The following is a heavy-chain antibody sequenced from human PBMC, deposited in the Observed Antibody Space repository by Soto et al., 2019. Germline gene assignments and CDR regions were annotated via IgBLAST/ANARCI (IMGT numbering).Heavy chain of an antibody. J-gene: IGHJ3*02. CDR3: ARSVFVWGEGGWVI. Sequence: PVEESCKAAGGTFSSYAISWVRQDLGQGLEWRGGIIPIFGTANYAQKFQGRVTITADESTSTAYMELSSLRSEDKALYYCARSVFVWGEGGWVIWVQGTMVTVLQ. CDR1: GGTFSSYA. CDR2: IIPIFGTA. D-gene: IGHD2-8*01. V-gene: IGHV1-69*01.